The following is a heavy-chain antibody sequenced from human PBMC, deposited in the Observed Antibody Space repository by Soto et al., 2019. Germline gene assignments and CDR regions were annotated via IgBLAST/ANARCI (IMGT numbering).Heavy chain of an antibody. CDR3: ARSQYYDFWSGSPGRLEIFDY. CDR1: GYTFTSYG. D-gene: IGHD3-3*01. Sequence: SVKVSCKASGYTFTSYGISWGRQAPVQGLEWMGWISAYNGNTNYAQKLQGRVTMTTDTSTSTAYMELRSLRSDDTAVYYCARSQYYDFWSGSPGRLEIFDYWGQGTLVTVSS. V-gene: IGHV1-18*04. CDR2: ISAYNGNT. J-gene: IGHJ4*02.